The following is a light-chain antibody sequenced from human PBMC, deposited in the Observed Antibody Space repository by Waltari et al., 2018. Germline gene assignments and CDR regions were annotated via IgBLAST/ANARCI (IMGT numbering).Light chain of an antibody. V-gene: IGKV3-11*01. CDR3: QQRSNWPPGFT. Sequence: EIVLTQSPGTLSLSPGARATLSCRASQSISSYLAWYQQKPGQAPRLLIFDASNRAPGIPARFSGSGSGTDFTLTISSLEPEDCAIYYCQQRSNWPPGFTFGPGTKVDIK. J-gene: IGKJ3*01. CDR2: DAS. CDR1: QSISSY.